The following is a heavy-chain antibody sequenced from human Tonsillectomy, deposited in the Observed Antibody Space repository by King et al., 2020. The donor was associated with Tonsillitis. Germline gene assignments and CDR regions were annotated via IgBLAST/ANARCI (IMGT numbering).Heavy chain of an antibody. J-gene: IGHJ6*02. Sequence: QLVQSGAEVKKPGASVKVSCKASGYTFTAYDIKWVRQATGQGLEWMGWMNPARGDTGYAQKFQGRVTMTRNTSISTAYMELSSLRSEDTAIYYCAGFNWRPKYYGMDVWGQGTTVTVSS. D-gene: IGHD1-1*01. CDR3: AGFNWRPKYYGMDV. CDR2: MNPARGDT. CDR1: GYTFTAYD. V-gene: IGHV1-8*01.